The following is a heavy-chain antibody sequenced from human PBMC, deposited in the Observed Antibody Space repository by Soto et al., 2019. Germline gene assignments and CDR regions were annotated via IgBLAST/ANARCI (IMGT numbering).Heavy chain of an antibody. Sequence: EVQLVESGGGLVQPGGSLSISCAASGFPFSSFALNWVRQAPGKGLEWISYISVTSGSIFYADSVKGRFTISRDDARNSLYLQMNTLRDEDTAVYFCVRDHIWAFDFWGRGTMVTVSS. D-gene: IGHD2-21*01. CDR1: GFPFSSFA. J-gene: IGHJ3*01. CDR2: ISVTSGSI. CDR3: VRDHIWAFDF. V-gene: IGHV3-48*02.